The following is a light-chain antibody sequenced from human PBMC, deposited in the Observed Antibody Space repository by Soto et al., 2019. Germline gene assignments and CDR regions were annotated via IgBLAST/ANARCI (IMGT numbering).Light chain of an antibody. CDR1: SSDVGGYNY. Sequence: QSALTQPASVSGSPGQSITISCIGTSSDVGGYNYVSWYQQHPGKAPKLMIYEVSNRPSGVSNRFSGSKSGNTASLTISGLQAEDEADYYCSSYTSSSTRVFGGGTTLTVL. CDR3: SSYTSSSTRV. J-gene: IGLJ3*02. V-gene: IGLV2-14*01. CDR2: EVS.